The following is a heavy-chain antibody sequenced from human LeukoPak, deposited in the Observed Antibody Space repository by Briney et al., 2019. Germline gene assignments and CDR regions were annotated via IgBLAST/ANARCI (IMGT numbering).Heavy chain of an antibody. CDR3: ARVYLGDYFFDF. Sequence: PGGSLRLSCVASGFTFTSYTINWVRQAPGKGLEWVSSISGSGDYIYYADSVKGRFTISRDNAKNSLYLQMSRLRAEDTAVYFCARVYLGDYFFDFWGQGTLVTVSS. J-gene: IGHJ4*02. V-gene: IGHV3-21*01. D-gene: IGHD4-17*01. CDR1: GFTFTSYT. CDR2: ISGSGDYI.